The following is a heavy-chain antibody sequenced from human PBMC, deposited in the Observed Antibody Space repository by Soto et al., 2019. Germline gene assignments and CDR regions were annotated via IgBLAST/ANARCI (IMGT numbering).Heavy chain of an antibody. CDR2: MSGSGTST. CDR1: GFTFSNYG. V-gene: IGHV3-23*01. Sequence: GSLRLSCAASGFTFSNYGMSWVRQAPGKGLEWVSAMSGSGTSTYYADSVKGRFTISRDNSQSTLYLQMTSLRGEDTAIYYCAKTFRDQWLIDYRGQGTLVTVSS. J-gene: IGHJ4*02. CDR3: AKTFRDQWLIDY. D-gene: IGHD3-22*01.